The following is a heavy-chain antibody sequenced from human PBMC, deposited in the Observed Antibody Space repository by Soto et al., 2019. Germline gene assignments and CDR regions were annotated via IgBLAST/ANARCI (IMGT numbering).Heavy chain of an antibody. Sequence: EVQLVQSGAEVKKPGESLKISCKGSRYSFTNYWIAWVRQMPGKGLEWMGIIYPGDSDSRYSPSFQGQVTISADKSISTAYLQWRSLKASDTAIYYCARPRSGSYRLDYYGMDVWGQGTTVTVSS. CDR1: RYSFTNYW. J-gene: IGHJ6*02. D-gene: IGHD3-10*01. CDR3: ARPRSGSYRLDYYGMDV. V-gene: IGHV5-51*01. CDR2: IYPGDSDS.